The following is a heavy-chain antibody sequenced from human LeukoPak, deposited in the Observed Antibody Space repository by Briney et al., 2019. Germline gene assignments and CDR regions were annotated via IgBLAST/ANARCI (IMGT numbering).Heavy chain of an antibody. Sequence: ETLSLTCTVSGYSISSGYYWGWIRQPPGKGLEWIGSIYHSGSTYYNPSLKSRVTISVDTSKNQFSLKLSSVTAADTAVYYCASLVNDYGDYDPFYFDYWAREPWSPSPQ. CDR3: ASLVNDYGDYDPFYFDY. CDR1: GYSISSGYY. V-gene: IGHV4-38-2*02. J-gene: IGHJ4*02. D-gene: IGHD4-17*01. CDR2: IYHSGST.